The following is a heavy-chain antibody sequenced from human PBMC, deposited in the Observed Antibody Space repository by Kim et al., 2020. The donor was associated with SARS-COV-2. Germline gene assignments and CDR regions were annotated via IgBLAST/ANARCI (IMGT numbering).Heavy chain of an antibody. CDR1: GFTFSSYW. V-gene: IGHV3-7*03. D-gene: IGHD2-2*02. Sequence: GGSLRLSCAASGFTFSSYWMSWVRQAPGKGLEWVANIKQDGSEKYYVDSVKGRFTISRDNAKNSLYLQMNSLRAEDTAVYYCARDCSSTSCYSSLGDAFDIWGQGTMVTVSS. J-gene: IGHJ3*02. CDR2: IKQDGSEK. CDR3: ARDCSSTSCYSSLGDAFDI.